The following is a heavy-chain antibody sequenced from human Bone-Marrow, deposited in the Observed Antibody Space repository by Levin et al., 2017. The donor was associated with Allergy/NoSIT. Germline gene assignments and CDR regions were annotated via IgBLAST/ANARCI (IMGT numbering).Heavy chain of an antibody. Sequence: SETLSLTCAVYGGSFSGYYWSWIRQPPGKGLEWIGEINHSGSTNYNPSLKSRVTISVDTSKNQFSLKLSSVTAADTAVYYCAKNSGYDSFCDWGQGTLVTVSS. J-gene: IGHJ4*02. V-gene: IGHV4-34*01. CDR2: INHSGST. CDR3: AKNSGYDSFCD. D-gene: IGHD5-12*01. CDR1: GGSFSGYY.